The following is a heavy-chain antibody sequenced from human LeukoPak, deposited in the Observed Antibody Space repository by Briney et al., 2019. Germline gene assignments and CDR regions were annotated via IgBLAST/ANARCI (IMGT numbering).Heavy chain of an antibody. J-gene: IGHJ5*02. V-gene: IGHV3-73*01. CDR2: IRTKANTYAT. CDR3: TTSYSGDSWYDWFGP. Sequence: GWSLRLSCAASGLTFSGSSIHWVRQASGKGLEWVGLIRTKANTYATAYAASVTGRFTISRDDSKTTSYLQMNSLKTEDTALYFCTTSYSGDSWYDWFGPWGQGTLVTVSS. CDR1: GLTFSGSS. D-gene: IGHD6-13*01.